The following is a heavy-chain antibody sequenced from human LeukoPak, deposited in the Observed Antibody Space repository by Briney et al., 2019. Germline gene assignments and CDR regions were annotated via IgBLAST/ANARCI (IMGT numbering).Heavy chain of an antibody. Sequence: PGGSLRLSCAASGFTFSSYAMSWVRQAPGKGLEWVSAISGSGGSTYYADSVKGRFTISRDNSKNTLYLQMNSLRAEDTAVSYCAKDMVRGVTPTIICDYWGQGTLVTVSS. V-gene: IGHV3-23*01. J-gene: IGHJ4*02. CDR2: ISGSGGST. CDR1: GFTFSSYA. CDR3: AKDMVRGVTPTIICDY. D-gene: IGHD3-10*01.